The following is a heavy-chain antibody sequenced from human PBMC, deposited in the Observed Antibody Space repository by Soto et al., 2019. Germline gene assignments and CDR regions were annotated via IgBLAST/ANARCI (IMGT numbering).Heavy chain of an antibody. CDR1: GFTFSDYY. Sequence: SLRLSCAASGFTFSDYYMSWIRQAPGKGLEWVSYISSSSSYTNYADSVKGRFTISRDNAKNSLYLQMNSLRAEDTAVYYCARFSGSYSPGGDYYYGMDVWGQETTVTASS. CDR3: ARFSGSYSPGGDYYYGMDV. CDR2: ISSSSSYT. J-gene: IGHJ6*02. D-gene: IGHD1-26*01. V-gene: IGHV3-11*06.